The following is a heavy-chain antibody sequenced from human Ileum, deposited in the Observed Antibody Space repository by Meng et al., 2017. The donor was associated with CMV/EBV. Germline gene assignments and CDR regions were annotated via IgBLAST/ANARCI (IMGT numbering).Heavy chain of an antibody. Sequence: GESLKISCAASGFTFSSYSMNWVRQAPGKGLEWVSYISSSSSTIYYADSVKDRFTISRDNAKNSLYLKMSSLRAEDTAVYYVARGLYFDWLLSDMRVYYVMYVWGQGIAVTVSS. CDR3: ARGLYFDWLLSDMRVYYVMYV. CDR1: GFTFSSYS. J-gene: IGHJ6*02. V-gene: IGHV3-48*04. D-gene: IGHD3-9*01. CDR2: ISSSSSTI.